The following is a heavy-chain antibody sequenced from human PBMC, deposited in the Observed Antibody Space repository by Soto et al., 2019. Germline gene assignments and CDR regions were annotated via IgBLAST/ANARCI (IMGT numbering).Heavy chain of an antibody. D-gene: IGHD6-13*01. V-gene: IGHV4-59*08. J-gene: IGHJ4*02. CDR2: IYYSGST. CDR1: GGSINNYY. CDR3: ARRAAPAGKTSFDY. Sequence: QVQLQESGPGLAKPSETLSLTCTVSGGSINNYYWSWIRQPPGKGLEWIGNIYYSGSTNYNPSLNSRDTISVDTSKNQFSLNGSSVTAADTAVYYCARRAAPAGKTSFDYWGQGSLVTVSS.